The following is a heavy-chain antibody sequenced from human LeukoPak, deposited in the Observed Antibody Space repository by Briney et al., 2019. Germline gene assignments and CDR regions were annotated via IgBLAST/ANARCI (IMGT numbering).Heavy chain of an antibody. CDR1: GFTFSSYA. D-gene: IGHD3-16*01. J-gene: IGHJ3*02. V-gene: IGHV3-64*02. Sequence: GGSLRLSCAASGFTFSSYAMHWVRQAPGKGLEYVSAISSNGGRTYYADSVKGRFTISRDNSKNTLYLQMGSLRAEDMAVYYCARSSPLGGYAFDIWGQGTMVTVSS. CDR2: ISSNGGRT. CDR3: ARSSPLGGYAFDI.